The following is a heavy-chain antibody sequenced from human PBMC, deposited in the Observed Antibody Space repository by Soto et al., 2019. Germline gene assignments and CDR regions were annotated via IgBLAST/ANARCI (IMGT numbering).Heavy chain of an antibody. CDR1: GGFVSSGDYF. CDR3: ARSPNYYYYGFDV. D-gene: IGHD3-10*01. J-gene: IGHJ6*02. V-gene: IGHV4-61*08. Sequence: SETLSLTCTVSGGFVSSGDYFWSWLRQSPGKRLEWIAYIYYSGSTNYNPSLKSRATISVDTSKSQVSLTLTSMTAADAALYYCARSPNYYYYGFDVWGQGTAVTVSS. CDR2: IYYSGST.